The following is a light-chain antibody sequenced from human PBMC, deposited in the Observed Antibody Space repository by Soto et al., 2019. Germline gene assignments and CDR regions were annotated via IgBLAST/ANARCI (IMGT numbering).Light chain of an antibody. J-gene: IGKJ2*01. CDR2: GAF. Sequence: EIVLTQSPGTLSLSPGERATLSCRASQSVSSRYLAWYQQRPGHAPRLLIYGAFRRATGIPDRFSGSGSGTDFTLTINRLDPEDFAVYYCQQYGSSPPYTFGQGTKLEIK. CDR1: QSVSSRY. V-gene: IGKV3-20*01. CDR3: QQYGSSPPYT.